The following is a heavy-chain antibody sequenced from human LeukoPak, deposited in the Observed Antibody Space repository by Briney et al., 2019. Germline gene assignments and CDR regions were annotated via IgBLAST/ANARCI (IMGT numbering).Heavy chain of an antibody. V-gene: IGHV4-39*01. J-gene: IGHJ4*02. D-gene: IGHD6-13*01. CDR3: ARQQPQTPYFDH. CDR2: IYPGGST. CDR1: GDSITSSSYN. Sequence: SETLSLTCSVSGDSITSSSYNWGWVRQPPGKGLEWIGTIYPGGSTYYNPSLESRVTISVDTSNSQFTLKVTSVSAADTTVYFRARQQPQTPYFDHWGQGILVTVSS.